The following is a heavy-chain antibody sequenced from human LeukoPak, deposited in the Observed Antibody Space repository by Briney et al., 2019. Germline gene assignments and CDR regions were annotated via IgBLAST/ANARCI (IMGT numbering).Heavy chain of an antibody. Sequence: GGSLRLSCAASRFTFSAYSMNWVRQAPGKGLEWVSSILASGGATYYADSVKGRFTISRDNSKNTLYLQMDRLRGEDTAVYYRAQDRSDQGIWGSDNWGRGTLVTVSS. CDR1: RFTFSAYS. J-gene: IGHJ4*02. CDR3: AQDRSDQGIWGSDN. V-gene: IGHV3-23*01. CDR2: ILASGGAT. D-gene: IGHD7-27*01.